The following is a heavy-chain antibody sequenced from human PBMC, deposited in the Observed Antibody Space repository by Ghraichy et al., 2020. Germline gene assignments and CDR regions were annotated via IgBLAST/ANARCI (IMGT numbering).Heavy chain of an antibody. J-gene: IGHJ4*02. Sequence: SETLSLTCAVYGGSFSGYYWSWIRQPPGKGLEWIGEINNSGTTNYNPSLQSRVTISVDTSKNQFSLQLSSVTAADTAVYYCARALGYCSGGSCYVDYWGQGTLVTVSS. CDR2: INNSGTT. D-gene: IGHD2-15*01. CDR3: ARALGYCSGGSCYVDY. CDR1: GGSFSGYY. V-gene: IGHV4-34*01.